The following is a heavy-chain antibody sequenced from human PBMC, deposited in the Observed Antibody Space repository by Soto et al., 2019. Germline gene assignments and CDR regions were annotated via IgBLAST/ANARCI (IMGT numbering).Heavy chain of an antibody. J-gene: IGHJ5*02. V-gene: IGHV4-59*01. CDR2: IDYIGNT. Sequence: QVQLQESGPGLVKPSETLSLTCTVSDGSIGSDYWSWIRQPPGKGLEWLGNIDYIGNTNYNPSLQRRVHMSIDKSKNRLSLKVGSCNNADTGVDYFAKMFDNFVNGNWFDPWGQGTLVTVSS. CDR3: AKMFDNFVNGNWFDP. D-gene: IGHD3-10*02. CDR1: DGSIGSDY.